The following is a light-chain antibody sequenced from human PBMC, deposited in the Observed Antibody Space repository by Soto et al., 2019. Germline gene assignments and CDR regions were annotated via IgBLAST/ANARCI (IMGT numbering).Light chain of an antibody. CDR3: MQALQTRT. J-gene: IGKJ1*01. Sequence: DSVMTQSPRSLPVTPGEPASISFRSSQSLLHSNGYNYLDWYLQKPGQSPQLLIYLGSYRASGVPDRFSGSGSGTDFTLKISRVEAEDVGVYYCMQALQTRTFGQGTKVEI. V-gene: IGKV2-28*01. CDR1: QSLLHSNGYNY. CDR2: LGS.